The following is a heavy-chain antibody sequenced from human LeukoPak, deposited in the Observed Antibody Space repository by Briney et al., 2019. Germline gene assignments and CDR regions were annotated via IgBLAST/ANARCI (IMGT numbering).Heavy chain of an antibody. CDR3: ARGEQWRVLDY. J-gene: IGHJ4*02. Sequence: SETLSLTCTVSGGSISSYYWSWIRQPPGKGLEWIGYIYYSGSTNYNPSLKSRVTISVDTSRNQFSLKLSSVTAADTAVYYCARGEQWRVLDYWGQGTLVTASS. D-gene: IGHD6-19*01. CDR2: IYYSGST. V-gene: IGHV4-59*01. CDR1: GGSISSYY.